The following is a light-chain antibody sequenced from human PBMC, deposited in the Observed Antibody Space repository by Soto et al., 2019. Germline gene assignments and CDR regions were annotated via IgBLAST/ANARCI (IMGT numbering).Light chain of an antibody. Sequence: EIVLTQSPGTLSLSPGERDPLSCRSRQSVSSSYLAWYQHKPGQAPRLLISGTSSRATGIPDRFSGSGARTDFTLTISRLEPEYFAVYYGQRYGSTPWTVGQGTKVEVK. CDR2: GTS. CDR1: QSVSSSY. J-gene: IGKJ1*01. V-gene: IGKV3-20*01. CDR3: QRYGSTPWT.